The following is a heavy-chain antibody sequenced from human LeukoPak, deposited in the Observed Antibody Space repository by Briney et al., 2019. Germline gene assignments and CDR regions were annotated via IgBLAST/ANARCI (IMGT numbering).Heavy chain of an antibody. J-gene: IGHJ3*02. CDR2: ISYIGST. CDR1: GGSFSSHD. CDR3: ARDPTTVTKGLDT. V-gene: IGHV4-59*11. Sequence: AGTLCLTCTVSGGSFSSHDGGWIRQPPGKGLEWIGYISYIGSTNYNPSLKSRVTISVDTYKNQFSLKLSSVTAADTAVYYCARDPTTVTKGLDTWGQGTMVTVSS. D-gene: IGHD4-17*01.